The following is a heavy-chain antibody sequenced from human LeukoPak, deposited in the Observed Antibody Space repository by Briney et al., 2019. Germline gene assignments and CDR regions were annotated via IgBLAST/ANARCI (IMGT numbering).Heavy chain of an antibody. V-gene: IGHV4-4*02. CDR1: GGPISNSNW. J-gene: IGHJ4*02. CDR3: AINPGVAAAGTADY. CDR2: IYHSGTT. Sequence: SETLSLTCAVSGGPISNSNWWSWVRQPPGKGLEWIGEIYHSGTTNYNPSLKSRVTISVDKSKNQFSLKLNSVTAADTAVYYCAINPGVAAAGTADYWGQGILVTVSS. D-gene: IGHD6-13*01.